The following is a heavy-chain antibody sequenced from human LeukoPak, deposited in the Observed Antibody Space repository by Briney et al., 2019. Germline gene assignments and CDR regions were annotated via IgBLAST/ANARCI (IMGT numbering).Heavy chain of an antibody. J-gene: IGHJ5*02. CDR3: ARGIVVVVAATSNWFDP. Sequence: GGSLRLSCAASGFTFSSYGMHWVRQAPGKGLEWVAFIRYDGSNKYYADSVKGRFTISRDNSKNTLYLQMNSLGAEDTAVYYCARGIVVVVAATSNWFDPWGQGTLVTVSS. CDR1: GFTFSSYG. D-gene: IGHD2-15*01. V-gene: IGHV3-30*02. CDR2: IRYDGSNK.